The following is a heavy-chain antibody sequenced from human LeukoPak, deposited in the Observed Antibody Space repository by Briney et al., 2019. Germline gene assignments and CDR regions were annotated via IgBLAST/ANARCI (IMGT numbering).Heavy chain of an antibody. Sequence: ASVKVSCKASGGTFSSYDISWVRQAPGQGLEWMGRINPKNGDTNYAQKFQDRVTMTRDTSMSAAYMEISRLTYDDTAVYYCGRGIQSFDPWGQGTLVTVSS. CDR2: INPKNGDT. V-gene: IGHV1-2*06. CDR3: GRGIQSFDP. J-gene: IGHJ5*02. CDR1: GGTFSSYD.